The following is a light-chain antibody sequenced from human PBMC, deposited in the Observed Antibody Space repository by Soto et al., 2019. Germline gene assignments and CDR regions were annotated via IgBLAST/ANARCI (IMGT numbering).Light chain of an antibody. CDR3: QQLIRYPLP. J-gene: IGKJ4*01. CDR1: QTVRNNY. CDR2: DAS. Sequence: SWCSAEQAEISCGASQTVRNNYLAWYQQKPGQAPRLLIYDASSRATGIPDRFCGGACGTDHTLYISSLEPAAFAVYYCQQLIRYPLPFAGGTKVDIK. V-gene: IGKV3D-20*02.